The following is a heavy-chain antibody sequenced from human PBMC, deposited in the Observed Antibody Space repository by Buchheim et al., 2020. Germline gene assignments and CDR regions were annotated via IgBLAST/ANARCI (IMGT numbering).Heavy chain of an antibody. CDR1: GFTFSNYG. J-gene: IGHJ5*02. Sequence: QVQVVESGGGVVQPGRSLRLSCAASGFTFSNYGIHWVRQAPGKGLEWVAVISYDGSNKYYADSVKGRFTISRDNSKNTLYLQMSSLRAEDTAVYYCAKDRQVATTTPLLLGAWGQGTL. D-gene: IGHD2-15*01. CDR2: ISYDGSNK. CDR3: AKDRQVATTTPLLLGA. V-gene: IGHV3-30*18.